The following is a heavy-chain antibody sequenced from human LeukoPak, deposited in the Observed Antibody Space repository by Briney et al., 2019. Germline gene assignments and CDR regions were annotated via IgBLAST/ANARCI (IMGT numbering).Heavy chain of an antibody. J-gene: IGHJ5*02. CDR3: VRVLLELRDWFDP. CDR1: GGSISSGDYS. V-gene: IGHV4-30-4*07. D-gene: IGHD1-7*01. CDR2: MYYSGST. Sequence: SETLSLTCAVSGGSISSGDYSWSWIRQPPGKGLEWIGYMYYSGSTYTNLSLKSRVTISVDTSKNQFSLKLSSVTAADTAVYYCVRVLLELRDWFDPWGQGTLVTVSS.